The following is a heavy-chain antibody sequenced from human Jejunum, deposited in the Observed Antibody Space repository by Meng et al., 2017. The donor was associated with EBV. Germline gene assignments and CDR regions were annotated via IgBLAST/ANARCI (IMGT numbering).Heavy chain of an antibody. CDR3: GSNGVIGPRDGVDP. V-gene: IGHV4-4*02. CDR2: IDHSGTT. CDR1: GGSISSSNW. J-gene: IGHJ5*02. D-gene: IGHD2-21*01. Sequence: QVQLQESGPGLVKPSGXLSLTCTVSGGSISSSNWWSWVRQPPGKGLEWIGEIDHSGTTNYNPSLKSRVTISVDNSKNQFSLKLTSVTAADTAVYYCGSNGVIGPRDGVDPWGQGTLVNVSS.